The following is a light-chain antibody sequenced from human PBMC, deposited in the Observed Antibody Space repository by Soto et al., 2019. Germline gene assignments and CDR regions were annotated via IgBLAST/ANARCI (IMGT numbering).Light chain of an antibody. CDR1: HDIRSN. CDR3: QDLHT. V-gene: IGKV3-15*01. Sequence: EIVLTQSPATLSVSPGERATVSCRASHDIRSNLAWYQQRPGQAPRLLIYGASTRATGIPARFSGSGSGTDFTLTISSLEPVDSSVDDCQDLHT. J-gene: IGKJ2*01. CDR2: GAS.